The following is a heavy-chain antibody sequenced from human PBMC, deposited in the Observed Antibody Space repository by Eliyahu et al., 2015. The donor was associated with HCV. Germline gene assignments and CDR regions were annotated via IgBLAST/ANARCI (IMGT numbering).Heavy chain of an antibody. CDR3: AKGIAVAGPYYYGXDV. CDR2: ISGSGGST. D-gene: IGHD6-19*01. J-gene: IGHJ6*02. V-gene: IGHV3-23*01. Sequence: EVQLLESGGGLVQXGGSLRLSCAASGFXFXXYAMXWVRQAPGKGLEWVSAISGSGGSTYYADSVKGRFTISRDNSKNTLYLQMNSLRAEDTAVYYCAKGIAVAGPYYYGXDVWGQGTTVHRLL. CDR1: GFXFXXYA.